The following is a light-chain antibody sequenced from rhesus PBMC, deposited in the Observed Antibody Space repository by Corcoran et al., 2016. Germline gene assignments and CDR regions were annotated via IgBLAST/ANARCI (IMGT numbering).Light chain of an antibody. CDR2: KAS. CDR3: LQYSSSPLT. J-gene: IGKJ1*01. CDR1: QSISTW. V-gene: IGKV1-22*01. Sequence: DIQMTQSPSSLSASVGDTVTITCRASQSISTWLDWYQQKPGKAPKLLIYKASTLQSGVPSRFSGSGSGTEFTLTISSLQPEDFATYHCLQYSSSPLTFGQGTKVEIK.